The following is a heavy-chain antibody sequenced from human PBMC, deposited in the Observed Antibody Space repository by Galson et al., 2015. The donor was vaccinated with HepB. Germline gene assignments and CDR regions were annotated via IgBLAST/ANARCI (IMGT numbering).Heavy chain of an antibody. CDR3: SRGGTTGYYYGMDV. J-gene: IGHJ6*02. CDR2: ISSKSNSYAT. CDR1: GSTFSDST. D-gene: IGHD1-14*01. V-gene: IGHV3-73*01. Sequence: SLRLSCAASGSTFSDSTIHWVRQASGKGLEWVGRISSKSNSYATAYVASVNGRFTVSRDDSKSTAYLQMNSLKTEDSAVYYCSRGGTTGYYYGMDVWGQGTTVTVSS.